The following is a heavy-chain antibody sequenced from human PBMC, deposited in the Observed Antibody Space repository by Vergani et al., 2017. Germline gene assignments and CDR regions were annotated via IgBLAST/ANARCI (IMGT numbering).Heavy chain of an antibody. J-gene: IGHJ5*02. D-gene: IGHD2-15*01. V-gene: IGHV4-38-2*01. CDR3: ARKGVVAATRRYIRFDP. CDR2: IYHSGST. CDR1: GYSISSGYY. Sequence: QVQLQESGPGLVKPSETLSLTCAVSGYSISSGYYWGWIRQPPGKGLEWIGSIYHSGSTYYNPSLKSRVTISVDTSKNQFSLKLSSVTAADTAVYYCARKGVVAATRRYIRFDPWGQGTLVTVSS.